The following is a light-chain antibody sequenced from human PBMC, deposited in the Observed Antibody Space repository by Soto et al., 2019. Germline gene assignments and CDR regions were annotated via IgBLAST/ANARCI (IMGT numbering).Light chain of an antibody. Sequence: QSALTQPASVSGSPGQSVTISCTGTSSDVGGYNYVSWYQQHPDKAPTLMIYDVSNRPSGVSNRFSGSKSGNTASLTISGLKAEDEADYFCTSYTSSSTYVFGTGTKLTVL. CDR2: DVS. J-gene: IGLJ1*01. V-gene: IGLV2-14*01. CDR3: TSYTSSSTYV. CDR1: SSDVGGYNY.